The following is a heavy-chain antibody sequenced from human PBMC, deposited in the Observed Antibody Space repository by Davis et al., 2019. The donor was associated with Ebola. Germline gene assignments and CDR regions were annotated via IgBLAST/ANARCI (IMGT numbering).Heavy chain of an antibody. CDR1: GYTFTSYD. Sequence: ASVKVSCKASGYTFTSYDINWVRQAPGKGLEWMGGFDPEDGETIYAQKFQGRVTMTEDTSTDTAYMELSSLRSEDTAVYYCATDYYGSGTFDYWGQGTLVTVSS. CDR2: FDPEDGET. CDR3: ATDYYGSGTFDY. D-gene: IGHD3-10*01. J-gene: IGHJ4*02. V-gene: IGHV1-24*01.